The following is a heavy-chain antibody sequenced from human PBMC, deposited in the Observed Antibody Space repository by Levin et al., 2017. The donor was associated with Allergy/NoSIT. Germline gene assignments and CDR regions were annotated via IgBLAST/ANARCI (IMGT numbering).Heavy chain of an antibody. CDR1: GYTLSGYY. J-gene: IGHJ5*02. D-gene: IGHD2-2*01. CDR3: ARDADTSEVVVPAMGYGWFDP. Sequence: ASVKVSCEASGYTLSGYYMHWVRQAPGQGLEWMGWINPKSGGTKYAQKFQGRVTMTRDTSIKTAYMDLSSLRSDDTAVYYCARDADTSEVVVPAMGYGWFDPWGQGTLVTVSS. V-gene: IGHV1-2*02. CDR2: INPKSGGT.